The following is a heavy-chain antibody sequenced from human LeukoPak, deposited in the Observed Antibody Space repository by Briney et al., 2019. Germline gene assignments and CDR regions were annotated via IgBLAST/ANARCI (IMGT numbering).Heavy chain of an antibody. V-gene: IGHV1-46*01. Sequence: ASVKVSCKASGFTFTGYYMHWVRQAPGQGLEWMGIINPSGGSTSYAQKFQGRVTMTRDTSTSTVYMELSSLRSEDTAVYYCAQGRTSEESYFDYWGQGTLVTVSS. J-gene: IGHJ4*02. D-gene: IGHD1-14*01. CDR2: INPSGGST. CDR3: AQGRTSEESYFDY. CDR1: GFTFTGYY.